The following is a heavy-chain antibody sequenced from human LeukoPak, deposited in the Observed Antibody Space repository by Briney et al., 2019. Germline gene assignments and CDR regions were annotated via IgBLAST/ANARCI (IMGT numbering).Heavy chain of an antibody. CDR2: IIPIFGTA. V-gene: IGHV1-69*06. CDR3: ARDRLELPRYYYYYMDV. CDR1: GGTFSSYA. J-gene: IGHJ6*03. Sequence: AASVKVSCKASGGTFSSYAISWVRQAPGQGLEWMGGIIPIFGTANYAQKFQGRVTITADKYTSTAYMELSSLRSEDTAVYYCARDRLELPRYYYYYMDVWGKGTTVTVSS. D-gene: IGHD1-7*01.